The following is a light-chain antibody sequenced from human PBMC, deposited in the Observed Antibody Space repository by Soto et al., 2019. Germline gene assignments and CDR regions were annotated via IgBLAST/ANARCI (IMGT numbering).Light chain of an antibody. J-gene: IGLJ2*01. CDR3: SSYTSSSTLVV. V-gene: IGLV2-18*02. Sequence: QSALTQPPSVSGSPGQSVTISCSGTIDDVTAYYRVSWYQQTPGTAPKLMIYDVSNRPSGVPDRFSGSKSGNTASLTISGLQAEDEADYYCSSYTSSSTLVVFGGGTQLTVL. CDR2: DVS. CDR1: IDDVTAYYR.